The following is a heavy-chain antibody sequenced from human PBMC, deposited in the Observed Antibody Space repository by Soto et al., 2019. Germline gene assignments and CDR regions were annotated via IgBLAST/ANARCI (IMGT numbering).Heavy chain of an antibody. Sequence: PXECLRLSCAASGFTLSSHSVYWVRQAPGKGLEWVSCISFSVSVIYYADSVKGRFTISKDNAKNSLYLQMNALRAEDTAVYYCARDLTGYAMDVWGQGTTVTVSS. CDR1: GFTLSSHS. CDR3: ARDLTGYAMDV. CDR2: ISFSVSVI. V-gene: IGHV3-48*04. D-gene: IGHD2-2*01. J-gene: IGHJ6*02.